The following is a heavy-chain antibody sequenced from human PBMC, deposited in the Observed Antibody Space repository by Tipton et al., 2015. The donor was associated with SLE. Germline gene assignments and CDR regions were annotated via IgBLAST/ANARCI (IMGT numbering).Heavy chain of an antibody. CDR2: ISSNGGST. D-gene: IGHD1-26*01. Sequence: SLRLSCAASGFTFSTYAMHWVRQAPGKGLEYVSGISSNGGSTYYADSVKGRFTISRDNSKNTLYLQMGSLRAEDMAVYYCARDAVGATRYNWFDPWGQGTLVTVSS. CDR1: GFTFSTYA. CDR3: ARDAVGATRYNWFDP. J-gene: IGHJ5*02. V-gene: IGHV3-64*02.